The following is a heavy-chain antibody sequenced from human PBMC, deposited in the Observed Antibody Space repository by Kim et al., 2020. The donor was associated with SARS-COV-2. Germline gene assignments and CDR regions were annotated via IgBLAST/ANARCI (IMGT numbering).Heavy chain of an antibody. J-gene: IGHJ5*02. V-gene: IGHV3-30*01. D-gene: IGHD3-10*01. CDR3: VRDRDGSGSEHDT. Sequence: YAGSVKGPGTISRENSKNTLYLQMNSLRAEETAVYYCVRDRDGSGSEHDTWGEGTLGTVSS.